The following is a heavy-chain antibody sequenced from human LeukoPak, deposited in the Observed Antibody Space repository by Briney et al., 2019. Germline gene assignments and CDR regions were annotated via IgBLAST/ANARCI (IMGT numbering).Heavy chain of an antibody. CDR1: GFTVSSNY. Sequence: GGSLRLSCAASGFTVSSNYMSWVRQAPGKGLEWVSVIYSGGSTYYADSVEGRFTISRDNSKNTLYLQMNSLRAEDTAVYYCARDGYGDSWFDYWGQGTLVTVSS. CDR2: IYSGGST. V-gene: IGHV3-53*01. D-gene: IGHD4-17*01. J-gene: IGHJ4*02. CDR3: ARDGYGDSWFDY.